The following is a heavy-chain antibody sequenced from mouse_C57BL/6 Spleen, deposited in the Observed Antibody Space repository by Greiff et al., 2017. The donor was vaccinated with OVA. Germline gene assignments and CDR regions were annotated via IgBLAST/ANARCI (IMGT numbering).Heavy chain of an antibody. Sequence: EVQLVESGGGLVKPGGSLKLSCAASGFTFSSYAMSWVRQTPEKRLEWVATISDGGSYTYYPDNVKGRFTISRDNAKNNLYLQMSHLKSEDTAMYYCARGRRAMDYWGQGTSVTVSS. D-gene: IGHD2-12*01. CDR2: ISDGGSYT. CDR1: GFTFSSYA. V-gene: IGHV5-4*01. CDR3: ARGRRAMDY. J-gene: IGHJ4*01.